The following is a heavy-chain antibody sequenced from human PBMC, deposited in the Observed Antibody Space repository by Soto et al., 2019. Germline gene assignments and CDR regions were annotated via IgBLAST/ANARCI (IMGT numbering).Heavy chain of an antibody. J-gene: IGHJ4*02. V-gene: IGHV3-23*01. CDR1: GFTFSSYA. D-gene: IGHD3-22*01. CDR3: AKDGYDSSYFDY. CDR2: ISGSGGST. Sequence: EVQLLESGGGLVQPGGSLRLSCAASGFTFSSYAMSWVRQAPGKGLEWVSAISGSGGSTYYADSVKGRFTISRDNSKNTLYLQMNSLRAEVTAVYYCAKDGYDSSYFDYWGQGTLVTVSS.